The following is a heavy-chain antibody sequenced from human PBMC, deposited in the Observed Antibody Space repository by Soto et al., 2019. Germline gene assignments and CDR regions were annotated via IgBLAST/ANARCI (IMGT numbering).Heavy chain of an antibody. J-gene: IGHJ5*02. CDR3: ARDTNRRDGYCSAGIDP. Sequence: ASETLSLTCAVSGGSISSGGYSWSWIRQPPGKGLEWIGYIYHSGSTYYNPSLKSRVTISVDRSKNQFSLKLSSVTAADTAVYYCARDTNRRDGYCSAGIDPWGQGTLVTVSS. D-gene: IGHD2-15*01. V-gene: IGHV4-30-2*01. CDR1: GGSISSGGYS. CDR2: IYHSGST.